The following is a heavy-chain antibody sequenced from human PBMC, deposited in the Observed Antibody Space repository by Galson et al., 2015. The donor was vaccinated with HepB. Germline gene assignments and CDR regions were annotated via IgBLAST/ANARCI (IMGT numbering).Heavy chain of an antibody. D-gene: IGHD4-23*01. V-gene: IGHV3-33*01. CDR1: GFPFSSYG. CDR3: ARTDYGGNIYYFDY. J-gene: IGHJ4*02. Sequence: SLRLSCAASGFPFSSYGMHWVRQAPGKGLEWVAVIWYDGSNKYYANSVKGRLTISRDYSKHTLYLQMNSLRAEDTAVYYCARTDYGGNIYYFDYWGQGTLVTVSS. CDR2: IWYDGSNK.